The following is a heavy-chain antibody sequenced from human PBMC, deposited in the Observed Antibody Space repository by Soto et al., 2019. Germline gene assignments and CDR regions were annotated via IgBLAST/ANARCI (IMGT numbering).Heavy chain of an antibody. CDR3: ARDEVYCSGGSCYPEYYFDY. D-gene: IGHD2-15*01. CDR2: IWYDGSNK. J-gene: IGHJ4*02. CDR1: GFTFSSYG. V-gene: IGHV3-33*01. Sequence: QVQLVESGGGVVQPGRSLRLSCAASGFTFSSYGMHWVRQAPGKGLEWVAVIWYDGSNKYYADSVKGRFTISRDNSKNTLYLQINSLRAEDTAVYYCARDEVYCSGGSCYPEYYFDYWGQGTLVTVSS.